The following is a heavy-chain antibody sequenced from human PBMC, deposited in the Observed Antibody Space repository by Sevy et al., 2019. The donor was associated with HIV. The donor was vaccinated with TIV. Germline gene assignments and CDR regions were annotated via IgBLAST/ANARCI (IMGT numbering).Heavy chain of an antibody. CDR2: IGGSGGST. D-gene: IGHD3-9*01. CDR1: GFTFTDYV. Sequence: GGSLRLSCTASGFTFTDYVMNWVCQAPGRGLEWVSSIGGSGGSTHYADSVKGRFTISRDNSKNTLYLQMNSLRAEDTAVYYCATDRISDWFFDSWGQGTLVTVSS. J-gene: IGHJ4*02. CDR3: ATDRISDWFFDS. V-gene: IGHV3-23*01.